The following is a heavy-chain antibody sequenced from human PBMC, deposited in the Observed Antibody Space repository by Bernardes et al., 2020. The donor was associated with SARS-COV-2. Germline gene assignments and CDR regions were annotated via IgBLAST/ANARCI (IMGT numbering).Heavy chain of an antibody. CDR3: ARERKVVAGLGCFDP. CDR2: VSPFNGHK. D-gene: IGHD2-15*01. J-gene: IGHJ5*02. V-gene: IGHV1-18*01. CDR1: GYVFINND. Sequence: ASVKVSCKASGYVFINNDISWVRQAPGQGLEWIGWVSPFNGHKIYAQKMQGRVTMSTDTSSSTAYMELTSLTSDDSAVYYCARERKVVAGLGCFDPWGQGTLVTVSS.